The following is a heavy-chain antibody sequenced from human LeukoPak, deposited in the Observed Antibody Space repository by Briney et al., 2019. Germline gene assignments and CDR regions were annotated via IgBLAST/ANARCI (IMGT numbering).Heavy chain of an antibody. CDR3: AKVATWTYFDS. D-gene: IGHD3/OR15-3a*01. Sequence: GGSLTLSCAPSGLTFSPSALRWVGQAAGKGRGWVSAIDGSGQNTYYADFVKGRFTLSRDNSQNTLYLQLTSLRVDDPAVEYCAKVATWTYFDSWGEGTLVSVPS. V-gene: IGHV3-23*01. CDR2: IDGSGQNT. CDR1: GLTFSPSA. J-gene: IGHJ4*02.